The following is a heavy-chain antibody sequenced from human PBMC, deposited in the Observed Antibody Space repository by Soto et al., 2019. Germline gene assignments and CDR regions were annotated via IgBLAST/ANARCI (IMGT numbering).Heavy chain of an antibody. J-gene: IGHJ4*02. CDR1: GYTFTSYG. CDR3: ARGRDGDY. V-gene: IGHV1-18*01. Sequence: QVHLVQSGAEVKKPGASVKVSCKGSGYTFTSYGITWVRQAPGQGLEWMGWISARNGDTDYAQKLQGRVTVTRDTSTSTAYMELRSLRSDVTAVYYCARGRDGDYWGQGALVTVSS. CDR2: ISARNGDT. D-gene: IGHD6-6*01.